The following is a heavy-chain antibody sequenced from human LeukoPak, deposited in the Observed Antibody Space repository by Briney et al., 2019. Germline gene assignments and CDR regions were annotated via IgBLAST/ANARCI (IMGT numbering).Heavy chain of an antibody. CDR1: GYSISSGYY. V-gene: IGHV4-38-2*02. Sequence: SETLSLTCTVSGYSISSGYYWGWIRQPPGKGLEWIGSIYHSGSTYYNPSLKSRVTISVDTSKNQFSLKLSSVTAADTAVYYCARRWYFDYWGLGTLVTVSS. CDR3: ARRWYFDY. J-gene: IGHJ4*02. D-gene: IGHD2-15*01. CDR2: IYHSGST.